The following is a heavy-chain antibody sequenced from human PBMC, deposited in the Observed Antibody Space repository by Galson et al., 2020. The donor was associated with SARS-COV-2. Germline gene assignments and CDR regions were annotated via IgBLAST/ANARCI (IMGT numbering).Heavy chain of an antibody. Sequence: GESLKISCTASGFTFGDYARSWVRQAPGKGLEWVGFIRSKASGGTTEYGASVKGRFTISRDESKSIAYLQMSSLKTEDTAVYYCTRDRGSGCSDYWGQGTLVTVSS. D-gene: IGHD6-19*01. CDR3: TRDRGSGCSDY. CDR2: IRSKASGGTT. CDR1: GFTFGDYA. J-gene: IGHJ4*02. V-gene: IGHV3-49*04.